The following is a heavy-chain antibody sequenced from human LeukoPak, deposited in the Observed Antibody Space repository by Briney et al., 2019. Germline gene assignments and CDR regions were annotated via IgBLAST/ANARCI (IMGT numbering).Heavy chain of an antibody. D-gene: IGHD1-26*01. J-gene: IGHJ4*02. CDR3: ARNLAVGAKYYFDY. CDR1: GYTFISYG. V-gene: IGHV1-18*01. CDR2: ISAYNGNT. Sequence: ASVKVSCKASGYTFISYGISWVRQAPGQGLEWMGWISAYNGNTNYAQKLQGRVTMTTDTSTSTAYMELRSLRSDDTAVYYCARNLAVGAKYYFDYWGQGTLVTVSS.